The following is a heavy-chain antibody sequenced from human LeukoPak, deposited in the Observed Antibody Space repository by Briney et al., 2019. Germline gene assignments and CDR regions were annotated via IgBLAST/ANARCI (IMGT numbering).Heavy chain of an antibody. Sequence: GGSLRLSCAASGLTFDDYTMHWVRQAPGKGLEWVSLISWDGGSTYYADSVKGRFTISRDNSKNSLYLQMNSLRTEDTALYYCAFSGYNINAYFDYWGQGTLVTVSS. D-gene: IGHD3-22*01. CDR3: AFSGYNINAYFDY. CDR1: GLTFDDYT. V-gene: IGHV3-43*01. J-gene: IGHJ4*02. CDR2: ISWDGGST.